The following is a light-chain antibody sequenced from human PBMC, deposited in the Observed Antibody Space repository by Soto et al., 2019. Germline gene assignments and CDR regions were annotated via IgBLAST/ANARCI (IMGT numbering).Light chain of an antibody. CDR1: QSVSSN. Sequence: VMTQSPATLSVSPGDRATLSCRASQSVSSNLAWYQQKTGQAPRLLIYGESTRATGIPARLSGSGSGTELTLTISRLQSEDFAVYYCQQYNNWPRTFGQGTKVDIK. V-gene: IGKV3-15*01. CDR3: QQYNNWPRT. CDR2: GES. J-gene: IGKJ1*01.